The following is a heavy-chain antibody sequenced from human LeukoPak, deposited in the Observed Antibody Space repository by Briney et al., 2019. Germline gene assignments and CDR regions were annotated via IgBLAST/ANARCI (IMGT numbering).Heavy chain of an antibody. CDR3: ARMDIGLVRD. CDR2: IKQDGSEK. CDR1: GFTFSSYW. Sequence: GGSLRLSCSASGFTFSSYWMSWVRQAPGKGLEWVANIKQDGSEKYYVDSVKGRFTISRDNAKNSLSLQMNSLRAEDAAVYYCARMDIGLVRDWGQGTLVTVSS. D-gene: IGHD3-10*01. V-gene: IGHV3-7*01. J-gene: IGHJ4*02.